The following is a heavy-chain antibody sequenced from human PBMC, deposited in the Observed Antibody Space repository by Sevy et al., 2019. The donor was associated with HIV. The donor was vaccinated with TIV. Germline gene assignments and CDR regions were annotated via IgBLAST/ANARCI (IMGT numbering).Heavy chain of an antibody. CDR2: MKEDGSEK. Sequence: GGSLRLSCAASGFTFSVYWMNWVRQAPGKGLEWVATMKEDGSEKYYVDSVKGRFTISRDNAKNSLYLQMNSLRAEDTAVYYCVREGVGGYSYSLDYWGQGTLVIVSS. J-gene: IGHJ4*02. CDR3: VREGVGGYSYSLDY. V-gene: IGHV3-7*01. CDR1: GFTFSVYW. D-gene: IGHD5-18*01.